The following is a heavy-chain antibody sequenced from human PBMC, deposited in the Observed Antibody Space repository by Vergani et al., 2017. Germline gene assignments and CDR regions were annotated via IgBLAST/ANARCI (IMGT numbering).Heavy chain of an antibody. D-gene: IGHD3-3*01. CDR1: GYTFTSYG. CDR3: ARGLETYYDFSGSATHLDY. Sequence: QVQLVQSGAEVKKPGASVKVSCKASGYTFTSYGISWVRQAPGQGLEWMGGIIPIFGTANYAQKFQGRVTITADESTSTAYMELSSLRSEDTAVYYCARGLETYYDFSGSATHLDYWGQGTLVTVSS. CDR2: IIPIFGTA. J-gene: IGHJ4*02. V-gene: IGHV1-69*13.